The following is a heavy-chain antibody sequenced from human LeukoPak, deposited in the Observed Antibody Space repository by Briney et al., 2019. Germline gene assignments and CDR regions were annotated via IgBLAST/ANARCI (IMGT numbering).Heavy chain of an antibody. D-gene: IGHD2-21*01. J-gene: IGHJ4*02. V-gene: IGHV3-7*05. CDR2: IKQDGSEK. Sequence: PGGSLILSCAASGFTFSSYWMSWVRQAPGKGLEWVANIKQDGSEKYYVDSVKGRFTISRDSAKNSLYLQMNSLRAEDTAVYYCATGGFTYDSWGQGTLVTVSS. CDR1: GFTFSSYW. CDR3: ATGGFTYDS.